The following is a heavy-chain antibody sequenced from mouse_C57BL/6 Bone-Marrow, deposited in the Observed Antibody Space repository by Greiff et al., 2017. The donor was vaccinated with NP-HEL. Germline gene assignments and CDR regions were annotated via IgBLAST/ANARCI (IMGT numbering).Heavy chain of an antibody. CDR2: IDPENGDT. J-gene: IGHJ3*01. D-gene: IGHD2-12*01. Sequence: EVKVVESGAELVRPGASVKLSCTASGFNIKDDYMHWVKQRPEQGLEWIGWIDPENGDTEYASKFQGKATITADTSFNTAYLQLSSLTSEDTAVYYCTTYYSPWFAYWGQGTLVTVSA. CDR3: TTYYSPWFAY. V-gene: IGHV14-4*01. CDR1: GFNIKDDY.